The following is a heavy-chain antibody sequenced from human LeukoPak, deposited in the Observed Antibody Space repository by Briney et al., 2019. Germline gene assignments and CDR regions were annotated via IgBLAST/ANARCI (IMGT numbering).Heavy chain of an antibody. D-gene: IGHD2-2*02. CDR2: INHSGST. CDR3: ARRCSSISCYNY. Sequence: SETLSLTCAVYGGSFSGFYWRWIRQPPGKGLEGIGEINHSGSTNHNPSLKPRITISVDTSKNQFSLKLSSVTAADTAVYYCARRCSSISCYNYWGQGTLVTVSS. V-gene: IGHV4-34*01. J-gene: IGHJ4*02. CDR1: GGSFSGFY.